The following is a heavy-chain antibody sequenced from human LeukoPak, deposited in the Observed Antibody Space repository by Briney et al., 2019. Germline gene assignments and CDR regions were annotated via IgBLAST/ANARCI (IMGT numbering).Heavy chain of an antibody. J-gene: IGHJ6*03. CDR3: ARSGFTLRRGYTYGAYSFYMDV. D-gene: IGHD4-17*01. CDR2: LSYSGST. Sequence: SETLSLTCTVSGDSISNYYWSWIRQPPGKGLEWIGYLSYSGSTSYSPSLKSRVTISVDTSKNQFSLKLNSVTSADTAVYYCARSGFTLRRGYTYGAYSFYMDVWALGPRSPSP. V-gene: IGHV4-59*01. CDR1: GDSISNYY.